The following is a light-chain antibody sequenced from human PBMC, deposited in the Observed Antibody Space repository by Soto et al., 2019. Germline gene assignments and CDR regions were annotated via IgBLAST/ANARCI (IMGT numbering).Light chain of an antibody. J-gene: IGLJ2*01. CDR1: SSDVGEYNY. CDR2: EVN. V-gene: IGLV2-8*01. Sequence: QSALTQPPSASGSPGQSVAISCTGTSSDVGEYNYVSWYQQHPGKVPKLIIFEVNKRPSGVPDRFSGSKSGDTASLTVSGLQAEDEADYYCSSFVGAPVIFGGGTKLTVL. CDR3: SSFVGAPVI.